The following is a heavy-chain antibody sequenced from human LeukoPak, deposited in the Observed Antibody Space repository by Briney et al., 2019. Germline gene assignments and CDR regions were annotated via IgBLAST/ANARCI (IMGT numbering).Heavy chain of an antibody. CDR2: INPNSGGT. CDR3: AGEGIAVAAYDY. D-gene: IGHD6-19*01. Sequence: ASVKVFCKASGYTFTGYYMHWVRQAPGQGLEWMGRINPNSGGTNYAQKFQGRVTMTRDTSISTAYMELSRLRSDDTAVYYCAGEGIAVAAYDYWGQGTLVTVSS. V-gene: IGHV1-2*06. J-gene: IGHJ4*02. CDR1: GYTFTGYY.